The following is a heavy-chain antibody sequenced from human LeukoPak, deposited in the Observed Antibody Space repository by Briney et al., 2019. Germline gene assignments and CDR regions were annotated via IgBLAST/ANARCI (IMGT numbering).Heavy chain of an antibody. J-gene: IGHJ6*03. CDR3: AKLGVIVVVPAASMDV. D-gene: IGHD2-2*01. V-gene: IGHV3-23*01. Sequence: GGSLRLSCAASGFTFSSYAMSWVRQAPGKGLEWVSAISGSGGSTYYADSVKGRFTISRDNSKNTLYLQMNSLRAEDTAAYYCAKLGVIVVVPAASMDVWGKGTTVTVSS. CDR2: ISGSGGST. CDR1: GFTFSSYA.